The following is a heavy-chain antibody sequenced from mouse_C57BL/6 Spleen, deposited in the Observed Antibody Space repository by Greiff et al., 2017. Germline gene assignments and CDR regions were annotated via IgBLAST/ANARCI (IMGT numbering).Heavy chain of an antibody. CDR2: IDPNSGGT. V-gene: IGHV1-72*01. CDR1: GYTFTSYW. CDR3: ARGYDSNDAGAMDY. D-gene: IGHD2-12*01. J-gene: IGHJ4*01. Sequence: QVQLQQPGAELVKPGASVKLSCKASGYTFTSYWMHWVKQRPGRGLEWIGRIDPNSGGTKYNEKFKSKATLTVDKPSSTAYMQLSSLTSEDSAVYDCARGYDSNDAGAMDYWGQGTSVTVSS.